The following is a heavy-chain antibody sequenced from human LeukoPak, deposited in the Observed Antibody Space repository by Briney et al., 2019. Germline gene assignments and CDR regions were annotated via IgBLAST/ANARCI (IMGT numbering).Heavy chain of an antibody. CDR3: ATDGRSSGWYGFDY. Sequence: GGSLRLSCAASGFTFSSYTMTWVRQAPGKGLEWVSSITSPVGRMYYADSLKGRITISRDNARSTLYLQMNSLRAEDTTVYYCATDGRSSGWYGFDYWGQGILVTVSS. D-gene: IGHD6-19*01. CDR2: ITSPVGRM. CDR1: GFTFSSYT. J-gene: IGHJ4*02. V-gene: IGHV3-21*01.